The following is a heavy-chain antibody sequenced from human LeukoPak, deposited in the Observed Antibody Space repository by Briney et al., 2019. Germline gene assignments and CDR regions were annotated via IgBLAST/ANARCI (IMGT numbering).Heavy chain of an antibody. Sequence: GGSLRLSCAASGFTFSSYAMSWVRQAPGKGLEWVSAISGSGGSTYYADSVEGRFTISRDNSKHTLYLQMNSLRAEDTAVYYCAKGSRLYYFDYWGQGTLVTVSS. J-gene: IGHJ4*02. CDR2: ISGSGGST. V-gene: IGHV3-23*01. CDR3: AKGSRLYYFDY. CDR1: GFTFSSYA. D-gene: IGHD2-15*01.